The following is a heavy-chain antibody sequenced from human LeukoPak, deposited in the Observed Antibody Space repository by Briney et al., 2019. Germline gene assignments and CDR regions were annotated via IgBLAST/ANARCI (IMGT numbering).Heavy chain of an antibody. J-gene: IGHJ4*02. V-gene: IGHV3-30*02. CDR3: ARGSQGIAAAGDY. CDR2: IRYDGSNK. D-gene: IGHD6-13*01. Sequence: GGSLRLSCAASGFTFSSYGMHWVRQAPGKGLEWVAFIRYDGSNKYYADSVKGRFTISRDNSKNTLYLQMNSLRAEDTAVYYCARGSQGIAAAGDYWGQGTLVTVSS. CDR1: GFTFSSYG.